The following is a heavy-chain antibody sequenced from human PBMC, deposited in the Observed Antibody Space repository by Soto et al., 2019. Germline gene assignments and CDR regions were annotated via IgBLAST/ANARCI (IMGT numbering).Heavy chain of an antibody. D-gene: IGHD2-15*01. CDR3: ARAKYCSGGSCYDWLWMDV. Sequence: GASVKVSCKASGYTFTSYGISWVRQAPGQGLEWMGWISAYNGNTNYAQKLQGRVTMTTDTSTSTAYMELRSLRSDDTAVYYCARAKYCSGGSCYDWLWMDVWGQGTTVTVSS. CDR2: ISAYNGNT. J-gene: IGHJ6*02. V-gene: IGHV1-18*04. CDR1: GYTFTSYG.